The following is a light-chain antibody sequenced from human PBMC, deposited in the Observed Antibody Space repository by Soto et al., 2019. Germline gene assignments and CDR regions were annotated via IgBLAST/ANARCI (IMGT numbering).Light chain of an antibody. J-gene: IGKJ1*01. CDR3: QPYNNWPWT. V-gene: IGKV3-15*01. CDR2: GAS. CDR1: QSVSSN. Sequence: EIVMTQSPATLSVSPGERATLSCRASQSVSSNLAWYQRKPGQAPRLLIYGASTRVTGIPDRFSGSGSGTEFTLTIRSLQSEDFAVYYCQPYNNWPWTFGQGTKVEIK.